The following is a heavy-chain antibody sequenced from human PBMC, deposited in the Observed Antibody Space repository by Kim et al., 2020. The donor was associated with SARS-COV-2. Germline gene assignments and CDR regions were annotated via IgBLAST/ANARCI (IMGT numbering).Heavy chain of an antibody. D-gene: IGHD2-8*02. Sequence: GGSLRLSCSASGFTFSNYAMHWVRQAPGKGLEFVSATNSDGDDKYYADSVRGRFTISRDNSKNKLYLQMRSLKAEDTAVYYCVKSQGRSTYWLVLEYRG. V-gene: IGHV3-64D*09. CDR1: GFTFSNYA. J-gene: IGHJ4*01. CDR2: TNSDGDDK. CDR3: VKSQGRSTYWLVLEY.